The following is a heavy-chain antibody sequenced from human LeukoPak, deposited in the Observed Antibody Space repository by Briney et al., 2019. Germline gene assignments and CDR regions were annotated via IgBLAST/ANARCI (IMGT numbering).Heavy chain of an antibody. V-gene: IGHV4-4*09. CDR2: LYASGST. D-gene: IGHD2-2*01. CDR3: ARPGVVVQAAPYLPYRGGFDP. CDR1: GGYFSGYY. J-gene: IGHJ5*02. Sequence: SETLSLTCAVYGGYFSGYYWSWIRQPPGKGLEWIGYLYASGSTNYNPSLKSRVTISVDTSKNQLSLKLSSVTAADTAVYYCARPGVVVQAAPYLPYRGGFDPWGQGTLVTVSS.